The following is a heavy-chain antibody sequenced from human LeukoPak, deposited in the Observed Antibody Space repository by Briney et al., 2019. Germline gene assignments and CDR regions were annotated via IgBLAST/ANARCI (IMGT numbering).Heavy chain of an antibody. CDR1: GGSISSGDYY. V-gene: IGHV4-30-4*01. CDR3: ARDDYSSGWNNWFDP. CDR2: IYYSGST. Sequence: SQTLSLTCTVSGGSISSGDYYWSWIRQPPGRGLEWIGYIYYSGSTYYNPSLKSRVTISVDTSENQFSLKLSSVTAADTAVYYCARDDYSSGWNNWFDPWGQGTLVTVSS. D-gene: IGHD6-19*01. J-gene: IGHJ5*02.